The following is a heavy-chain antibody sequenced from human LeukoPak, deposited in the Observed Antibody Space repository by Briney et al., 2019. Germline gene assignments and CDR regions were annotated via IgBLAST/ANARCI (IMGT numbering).Heavy chain of an antibody. D-gene: IGHD2-21*02. J-gene: IGHJ4*02. Sequence: GGSLRLSCAASGFTFTSSAMSWVRQAPGKGLEWVSVISGSGHTTDYADSVKGRFTVSRDNSKNTLYLQMNSLRAEDTAVYYCAKDRLLNCRGDCYIFDYWGQGTVVTVSS. CDR1: GFTFTSSA. CDR2: ISGSGHTT. CDR3: AKDRLLNCRGDCYIFDY. V-gene: IGHV3-23*01.